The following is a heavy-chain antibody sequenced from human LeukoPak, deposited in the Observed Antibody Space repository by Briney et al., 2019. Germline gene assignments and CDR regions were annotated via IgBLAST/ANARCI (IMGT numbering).Heavy chain of an antibody. D-gene: IGHD5-24*01. Sequence: GASVNVSCKASGYTFTSYGISWVRQAPGQGLEWMGWISAYNGNTNYAQKLQGRVTMTTDTSTSTAYMELRSLRSDGTAVYYCARDRDYYYYGMDVWGQGTTVTVSS. V-gene: IGHV1-18*01. CDR1: GYTFTSYG. J-gene: IGHJ6*02. CDR2: ISAYNGNT. CDR3: ARDRDYYYYGMDV.